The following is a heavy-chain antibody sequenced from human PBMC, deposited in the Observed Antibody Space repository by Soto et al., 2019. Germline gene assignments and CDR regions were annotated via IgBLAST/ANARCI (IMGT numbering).Heavy chain of an antibody. D-gene: IGHD1-26*01. J-gene: IGHJ6*02. CDR1: GGTFSSYA. V-gene: IGHV1-69*13. CDR3: ARESSGSSPPYGMDV. CDR2: IIPIFGTA. Sequence: ASVKVSCKASGGTFSSYAISWVRQAPGQGLEWMGGIIPIFGTANYAQKFQGRVTITADESTSTAYMELSSLSSEDTAVYYCARESSGSSPPYGMDVWGQGTTVTVSS.